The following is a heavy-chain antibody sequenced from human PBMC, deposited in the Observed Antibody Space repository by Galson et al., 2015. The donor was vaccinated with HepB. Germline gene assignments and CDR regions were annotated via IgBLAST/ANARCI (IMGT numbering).Heavy chain of an antibody. CDR2: ISYDGSNK. D-gene: IGHD3-22*01. Sequence: SLRLSCAASGFTFSSYGMHWVRQAPGKGLEWVAVISYDGSNKYYADSVKGRLTISRDNSKNTLYLQMNSLRAEDTAVYYCAKVLGYDSSGYFDYWGQGTLVTVSS. J-gene: IGHJ4*02. CDR3: AKVLGYDSSGYFDY. V-gene: IGHV3-30*18. CDR1: GFTFSSYG.